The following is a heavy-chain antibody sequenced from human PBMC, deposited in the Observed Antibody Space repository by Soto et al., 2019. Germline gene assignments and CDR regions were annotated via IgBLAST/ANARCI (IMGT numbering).Heavy chain of an antibody. D-gene: IGHD1-1*01. CDR2: ISAHNGNT. Sequence: QVHLVQSGAEVKKPGASVKVSCKGSGYAFTTYGITWVRQAPGQGLEWMGWISAHNGNTNYAHKLQGRVTVTSDTSTSTAYMELRSLRSDDTAVYYCERGRYGDYWGQGALVTVSS. V-gene: IGHV1-18*01. J-gene: IGHJ4*02. CDR3: ERGRYGDY. CDR1: GYAFTTYG.